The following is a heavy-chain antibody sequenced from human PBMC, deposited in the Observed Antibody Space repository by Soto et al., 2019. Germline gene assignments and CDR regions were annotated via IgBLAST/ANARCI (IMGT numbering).Heavy chain of an antibody. Sequence: GGSLRLSCAASGFTFSSYSMNWVRQAPGKGLEWVSSISSSSSYIYYADSVKGRFTISRDNAKNSLYLQMNSLGAEDTAVYYCAAGDTAMVEDYWGQGTLVTVSS. J-gene: IGHJ4*02. V-gene: IGHV3-21*01. CDR2: ISSSSSYI. CDR1: GFTFSSYS. CDR3: AAGDTAMVEDY. D-gene: IGHD5-18*01.